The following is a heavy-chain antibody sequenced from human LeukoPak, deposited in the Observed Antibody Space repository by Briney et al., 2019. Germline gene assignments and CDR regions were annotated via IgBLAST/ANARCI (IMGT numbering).Heavy chain of an antibody. CDR1: GYSFTSYW. Sequence: GESLKISCKGSGYSFTSYWIGWVRQMPGKGLKWMGIIYPGDSDTRYSPSFQGQVTISAVKSISTAYLQWSSLKASDTAMYYCARWGAITSPGSDYGMDVWGKGTTVTVSS. V-gene: IGHV5-51*01. CDR3: ARWGAITSPGSDYGMDV. CDR2: IYPGDSDT. D-gene: IGHD1-26*01. J-gene: IGHJ6*04.